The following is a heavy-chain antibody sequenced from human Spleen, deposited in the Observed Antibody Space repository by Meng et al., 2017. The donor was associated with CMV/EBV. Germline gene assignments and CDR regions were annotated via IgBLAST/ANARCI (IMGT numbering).Heavy chain of an antibody. CDR2: IYYSGNT. D-gene: IGHD1-14*01. J-gene: IGHJ5*02. CDR1: GGSMSSGDYF. V-gene: IGHV4-30-4*01. CDR3: ARAEYYNWFDP. Sequence: QGQLQEAGPGLVKPSETLPLSCTVSGGSMSSGDYFWNWIRQPPGKGLEWIGYIYYSGNTYYNPSLKSRVTISIDTSKNQFSLKLSSVTAADTAVYYCARAEYYNWFDPWGQGTLVTVSS.